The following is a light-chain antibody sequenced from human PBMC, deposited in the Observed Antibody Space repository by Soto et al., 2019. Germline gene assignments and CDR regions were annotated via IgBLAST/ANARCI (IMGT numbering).Light chain of an antibody. CDR2: DVS. J-gene: IGLJ2*01. CDR3: SPYTSSSPLV. Sequence: QSALTQPASVSGSPGQSITISCTGTSSDVGGYNYVSWYQQHPGKAPKLMIYDVSNRPSGVSNRFSGSKSGNTASLTISGLQAEEEADYYCSPYTSSSPLVFGGGTNVTVL. CDR1: SSDVGGYNY. V-gene: IGLV2-14*01.